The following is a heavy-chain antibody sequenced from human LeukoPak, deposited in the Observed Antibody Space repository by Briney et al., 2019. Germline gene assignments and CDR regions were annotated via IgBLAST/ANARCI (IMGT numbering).Heavy chain of an antibody. Sequence: PSETLSLTCAVYGGSFSGCYWSWIRQPPGKGLEWIGEINHSGSTNYNPSLKSRVTISVDTSKNQFSLKLSSVTAADTAVYYCARGRIVVVPAAPSRNWFDPWGQGTLVTVSS. V-gene: IGHV4-34*01. D-gene: IGHD2-2*01. CDR3: ARGRIVVVPAAPSRNWFDP. J-gene: IGHJ5*02. CDR1: GGSFSGCY. CDR2: INHSGST.